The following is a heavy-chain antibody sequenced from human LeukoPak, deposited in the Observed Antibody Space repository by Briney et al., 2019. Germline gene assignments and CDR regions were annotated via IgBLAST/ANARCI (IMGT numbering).Heavy chain of an antibody. D-gene: IGHD1-26*01. CDR3: TRRPVVGAALRTYYFDY. Sequence: SETLSLTCTVSGGSISSSNYYWGWVRQPPGKGLEWIGSIYYGGTTYHNPSLKSRITISVDTSRHQFSLKLSSVTAADTAVYYCTRRPVVGAALRTYYFDYWGQGALVTVSS. J-gene: IGHJ4*02. CDR1: GGSISSSNYY. V-gene: IGHV4-39*01. CDR2: IYYGGTT.